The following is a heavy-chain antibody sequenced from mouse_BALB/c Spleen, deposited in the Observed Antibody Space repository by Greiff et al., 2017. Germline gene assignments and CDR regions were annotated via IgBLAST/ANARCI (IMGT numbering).Heavy chain of an antibody. CDR2: ISSGSSTI. CDR1: GFTFSSFG. V-gene: IGHV5-17*02. Sequence: EVQLVESGGGLVQPGGSRKLSCAASGFTFSSFGMHWVRQAPEKGLEWVAYISSGSSTIYYADTVKGRFTISRDNPKNTLFLQMTSLRSEDTAMYYCARTTTGAWFAYWGQGTLVTVSA. D-gene: IGHD2-12*01. J-gene: IGHJ3*01. CDR3: ARTTTGAWFAY.